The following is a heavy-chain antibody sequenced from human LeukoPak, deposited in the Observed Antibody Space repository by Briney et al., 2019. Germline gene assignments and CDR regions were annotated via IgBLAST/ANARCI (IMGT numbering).Heavy chain of an antibody. Sequence: GGSLRLSCAASGFTLSSYWMHWVRQVPGKGLVWVSVISIDGSYTKYADSVKGRFTISRDNAKNTLHLQMNSLRAEDTTVYYCARSNYYGMDVWGQGTTVTVSS. CDR3: ARSNYYGMDV. J-gene: IGHJ6*02. CDR1: GFTLSSYW. CDR2: ISIDGSYT. V-gene: IGHV3-74*01.